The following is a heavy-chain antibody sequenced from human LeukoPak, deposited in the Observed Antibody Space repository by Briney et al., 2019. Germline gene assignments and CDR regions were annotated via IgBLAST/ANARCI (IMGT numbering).Heavy chain of an antibody. D-gene: IGHD2-15*01. CDR2: ISGSGGST. CDR1: GFTFSSYA. Sequence: QPGGSLRLSCAASGFTFSSYAMSWVRQAPGKGLEWVSAISGSGGSTYYADSVKGRFSISRDNSKNTLYLQMNSLRAEDTAVYYCAKDRCSGGSCFSGYFDYWGQGTLVSVSS. CDR3: AKDRCSGGSCFSGYFDY. J-gene: IGHJ4*02. V-gene: IGHV3-23*01.